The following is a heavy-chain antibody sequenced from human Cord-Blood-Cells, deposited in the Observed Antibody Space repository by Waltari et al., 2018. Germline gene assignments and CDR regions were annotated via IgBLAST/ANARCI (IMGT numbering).Heavy chain of an antibody. Sequence: QVQLVQSGAEVKKPGASVKVSCKASGYNFTGYYMPWVRQAPGQGLEWMGRINPNSGGTNYAQKFQGRVTMTRDTSISTAYMELSRLRSDDTAVYYCARDFCSSTSCYDYWGQGTLVTVSS. CDR2: INPNSGGT. CDR3: ARDFCSSTSCYDY. CDR1: GYNFTGYY. J-gene: IGHJ4*02. D-gene: IGHD2-2*01. V-gene: IGHV1-2*06.